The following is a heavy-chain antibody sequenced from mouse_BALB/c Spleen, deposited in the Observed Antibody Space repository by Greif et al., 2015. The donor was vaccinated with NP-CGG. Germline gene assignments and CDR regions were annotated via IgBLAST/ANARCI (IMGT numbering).Heavy chain of an antibody. CDR2: IDPANGNT. D-gene: IGHD1-1*01. CDR3: ASHLTTVVAYYYAMDY. CDR1: GFNIEDTY. V-gene: IGHV14-3*02. J-gene: IGHJ4*01. Sequence: VQLQQSGAELVKPGASVKLSCTASGFNIEDTYMHWVKQRPEQGLEWIGGIDPANGNTKYDPKFQGKATITADTSSNTAYLQLSSLTSEDTAVYYCASHLTTVVAYYYAMDYWGQGTSVTVSS.